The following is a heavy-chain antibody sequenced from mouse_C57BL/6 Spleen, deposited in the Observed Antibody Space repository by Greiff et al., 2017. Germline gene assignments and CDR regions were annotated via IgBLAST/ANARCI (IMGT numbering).Heavy chain of an antibody. Sequence: VKLQQSGAELVKPGASVKLSCKASGYTFTAYTIHWVKQRSGQGLEWIGWFYPGSGSIKYNEKFKDKATLTADKSASTVYMERIRLTSEDSSVYFCARHEGDDGYWFAYWGQGTLVTVSA. CDR3: ARHEGDDGYWFAY. J-gene: IGHJ3*01. CDR1: GYTFTAYT. V-gene: IGHV1-62-2*01. CDR2: FYPGSGSI. D-gene: IGHD2-3*01.